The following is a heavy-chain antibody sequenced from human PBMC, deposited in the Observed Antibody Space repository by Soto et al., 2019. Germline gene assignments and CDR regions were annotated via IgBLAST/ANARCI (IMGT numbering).Heavy chain of an antibody. V-gene: IGHV3-30*04. CDR3: ARDSSGWYDY. Sequence: GGSLRLSCAASGFTFSSYAMHWVRQAPGKGLEWVAVISYDGSNKYYADSVKGRFTISRDNSKNTLYLQMNSLRAEDTAVYYCARDSSGWYDYWGQGTLVTVSS. J-gene: IGHJ4*02. D-gene: IGHD6-19*01. CDR2: ISYDGSNK. CDR1: GFTFSSYA.